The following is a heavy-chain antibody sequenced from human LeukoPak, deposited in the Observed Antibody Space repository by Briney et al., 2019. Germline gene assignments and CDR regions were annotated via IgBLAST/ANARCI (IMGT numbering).Heavy chain of an antibody. Sequence: GGSLRLSCAASGFTFSTFAMIWVRQAPGKGLEWVSAISGSGGSTYYADSAKGRFTISRDNSKNTLYLQMNSLRAEDTAVYYCAKVWALFYFDYWGQGTLVTVSS. J-gene: IGHJ4*02. CDR1: GFTFSTFA. V-gene: IGHV3-23*01. D-gene: IGHD3-16*01. CDR2: ISGSGGST. CDR3: AKVWALFYFDY.